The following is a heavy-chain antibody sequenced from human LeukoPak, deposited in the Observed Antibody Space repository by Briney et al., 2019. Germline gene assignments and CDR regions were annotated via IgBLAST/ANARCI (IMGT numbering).Heavy chain of an antibody. J-gene: IGHJ4*02. Sequence: GGSLRLSCAASGFTFTNYAMNWVRQAPGKGLEWVSSISGSGGRTYYADSVKGRFTISRDNSKNTLYLQMNSLRAEDTAVYYCANPPTVTSFDHWGQGTLVTVSS. D-gene: IGHD4-11*01. V-gene: IGHV3-23*01. CDR2: ISGSGGRT. CDR3: ANPPTVTSFDH. CDR1: GFTFTNYA.